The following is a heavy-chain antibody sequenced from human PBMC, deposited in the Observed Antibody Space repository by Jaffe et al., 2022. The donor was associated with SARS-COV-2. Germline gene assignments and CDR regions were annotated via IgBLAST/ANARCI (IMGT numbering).Heavy chain of an antibody. CDR3: ARDGDGHFDY. CDR1: GFTFSPYS. J-gene: IGHJ4*02. D-gene: IGHD3-3*01. CDR2: ISSSSSNT. V-gene: IGHV3-48*02. Sequence: EVQLVESGGGLVQRGGSLRLSCAASGFTFSPYSMNWIRQAPGKGLEWISYISSSSSNTDYVDSVRGRFTISRDDAKDSLYLQMNSLRDEDTAVYYCARDGDGHFDYWGQGTLVTVSS.